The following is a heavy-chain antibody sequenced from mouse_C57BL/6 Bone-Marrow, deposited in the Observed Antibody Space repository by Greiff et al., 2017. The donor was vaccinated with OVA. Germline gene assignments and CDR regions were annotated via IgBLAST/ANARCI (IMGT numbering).Heavy chain of an antibody. V-gene: IGHV1-82*01. CDR1: GYAFSSSW. CDR2: IYPGDGDT. Sequence: QVQLQQSGPELVKPGASVKISCKASGYAFSSSWMNWVKQRPGKGLEWIGRIYPGDGDTNYNGKFKGKATLTADKSSSTAYMQLSSLTSEDSAVYFCARWALGYFDVWGTGTTVTVSS. CDR3: ARWALGYFDV. J-gene: IGHJ1*03.